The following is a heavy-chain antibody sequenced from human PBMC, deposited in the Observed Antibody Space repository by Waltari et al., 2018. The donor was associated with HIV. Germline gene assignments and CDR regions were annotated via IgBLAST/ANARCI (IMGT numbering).Heavy chain of an antibody. CDR2: SSSDGSNK. CDR3: VKSNNSAWHNFVD. V-gene: IGHV3-30-3*02. J-gene: IGHJ4*02. Sequence: QVQLVESGGGVVQPGKSLGLSCAASGFTFSRFPMHWVRQVPGKGLEWVATSSSDGSNKVCADSLRGRCNISRDNSKNTLYLHMSSLRPEDTSVYYCVKSNNSAWHNFVDWGQGTLVTVSS. CDR1: GFTFSRFP. D-gene: IGHD3-22*01.